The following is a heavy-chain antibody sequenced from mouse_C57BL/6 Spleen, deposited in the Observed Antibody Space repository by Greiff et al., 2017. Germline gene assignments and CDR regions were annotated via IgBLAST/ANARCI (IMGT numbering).Heavy chain of an antibody. CDR3: AREFSGWYFDV. Sequence: EVKLVESGGGLVKPGGSLKLSCAASGFTFSSYAMSWVRQTPEKRLEWVATISDGGSYTYYPDNVKGRFTISRDNAKNNLYLQMSHLKSEDTAMYYCAREFSGWYFDVWGTGTTVTVAS. V-gene: IGHV5-4*01. CDR1: GFTFSSYA. CDR2: ISDGGSYT. J-gene: IGHJ1*03.